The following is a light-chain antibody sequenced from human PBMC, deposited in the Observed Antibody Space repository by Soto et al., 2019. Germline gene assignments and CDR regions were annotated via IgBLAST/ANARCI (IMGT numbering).Light chain of an antibody. Sequence: QSVLTQPPSASGTPGQRVTISCSASSGSLSVDWYQHLPGTAPKLLNYSNYQRPSGVPDRFSGSKSGTSASLVISGLQSEDDADYYCAGRDDSLSGLYVFGTGTKVTVL. CDR2: SNY. CDR3: AGRDDSLSGLYV. V-gene: IGLV1-44*01. J-gene: IGLJ1*01. CDR1: SGSLS.